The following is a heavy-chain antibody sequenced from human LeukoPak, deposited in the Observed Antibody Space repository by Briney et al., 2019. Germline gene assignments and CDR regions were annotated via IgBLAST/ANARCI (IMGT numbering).Heavy chain of an antibody. Sequence: SQTLSLTCTVSGGSISSGSYYWSWIRQPAGKGLEWIGRIYTSGSTNYNPSLKSRVTISVDTSKNQFSPKLSSVTAADTAVYYCARGGGRDFWSGYYRPYYYGMDVWGQGTTVTVSS. CDR3: ARGGGRDFWSGYYRPYYYGMDV. J-gene: IGHJ6*02. D-gene: IGHD3-3*01. V-gene: IGHV4-61*02. CDR1: GGSISSGSYY. CDR2: IYTSGST.